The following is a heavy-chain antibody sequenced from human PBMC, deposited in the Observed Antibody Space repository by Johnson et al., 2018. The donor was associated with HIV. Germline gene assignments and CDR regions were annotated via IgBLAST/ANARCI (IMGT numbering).Heavy chain of an antibody. CDR2: INPYGSEE. J-gene: IGHJ3*02. CDR3: ASSTVMMTDDAFDI. D-gene: IGHD4-11*01. V-gene: IGHV3-7*05. Sequence: VQLVESGGGLVQPGGSLRLSCAASGFAFGSYWMHWVRQAPGKGLQWVANINPYGSEEYYVDSVTGRFTIPRDNAKNSMYLQMNTLNAEDTAVYYCASSTVMMTDDAFDIWGQGTVVTVSP. CDR1: GFAFGSYW.